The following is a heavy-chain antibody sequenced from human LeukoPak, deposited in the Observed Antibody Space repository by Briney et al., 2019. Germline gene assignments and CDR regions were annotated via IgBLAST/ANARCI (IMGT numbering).Heavy chain of an antibody. Sequence: ASVKVSCKVSGYTLSELSMHWVRQAPGKGLEWMGGFDPEDGETIYAQKFQGRVTMTEDTSTDTAYMELSSLRSEDTAVYYCATAWGLRFNAFDIWGQGTMVTVSS. CDR3: ATAWGLRFNAFDI. CDR1: GYTLSELS. V-gene: IGHV1-24*01. J-gene: IGHJ3*02. CDR2: FDPEDGET. D-gene: IGHD5-12*01.